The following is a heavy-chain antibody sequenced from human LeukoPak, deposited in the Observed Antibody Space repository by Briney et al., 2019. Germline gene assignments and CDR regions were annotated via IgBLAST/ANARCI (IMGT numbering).Heavy chain of an antibody. J-gene: IGHJ4*02. D-gene: IGHD5-12*01. Sequence: GGSLRLSCAASGFTLSSYGMHWVRQAPGKGLEWVAVISYDGSNKYYADSVKGRFTLSRDNSKNTLYLQMNSLRPEDTAVYYCARDRAGRNGYDFVHWGQGTLVTVSS. V-gene: IGHV3-30*03. CDR2: ISYDGSNK. CDR3: ARDRAGRNGYDFVH. CDR1: GFTLSSYG.